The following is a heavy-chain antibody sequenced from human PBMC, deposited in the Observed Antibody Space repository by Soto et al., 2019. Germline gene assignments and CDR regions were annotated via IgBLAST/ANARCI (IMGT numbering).Heavy chain of an antibody. J-gene: IGHJ4*02. CDR2: ISSSGSTI. CDR3: ASSYSSCLLWYY. V-gene: IGHV3-11*01. D-gene: IGHD6-6*01. Sequence: PGGSLRLSSAASGFTFSDYYMSWIRQAPGKGLEWVSYISSSGSTIYYADSVKGRFTISRDNAKNSLYLQMNSLRAEDTAVYYCASSYSSCLLWYYWGQGTLVTVSS. CDR1: GFTFSDYY.